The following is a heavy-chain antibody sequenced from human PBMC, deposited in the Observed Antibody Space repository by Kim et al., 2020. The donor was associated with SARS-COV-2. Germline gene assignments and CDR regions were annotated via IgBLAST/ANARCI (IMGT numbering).Heavy chain of an antibody. D-gene: IGHD5-12*01. CDR2: ISSSGSTI. J-gene: IGHJ6*02. CDR3: ARDMGGSWLRSTDV. Sequence: GGSLRLSCAASGFTFSSYEMNWVRQAPGKGLEWVSYISSSGSTIYYADSVKGRFTISRDNAKNSLYLQMNSLRAEDTAVYYCARDMGGSWLRSTDVWGQGTTVTVSS. V-gene: IGHV3-48*03. CDR1: GFTFSSYE.